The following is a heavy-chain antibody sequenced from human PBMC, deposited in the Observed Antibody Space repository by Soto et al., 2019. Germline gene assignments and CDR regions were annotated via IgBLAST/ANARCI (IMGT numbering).Heavy chain of an antibody. J-gene: IGHJ3*02. CDR3: ARDPDYGDYGDAFDI. CDR1: GDAFSSYA. Sequence: PVKGSCKTSGDAFSSYAISWGRQTPGQGLEWMGGIIPIFGTANYAQKFQGRVTITADKSTSTAYMELSSLRSEDTAVYYCARDPDYGDYGDAFDIWGQGTMVTVSS. CDR2: IIPIFGTA. D-gene: IGHD4-17*01. V-gene: IGHV1-69*06.